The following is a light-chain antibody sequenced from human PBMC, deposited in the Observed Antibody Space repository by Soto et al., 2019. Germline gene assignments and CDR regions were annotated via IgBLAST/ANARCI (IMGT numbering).Light chain of an antibody. Sequence: HMSLSPSSLSASVGDRVSLTCRAGQSIDSYLTWYQQKPGQAPRLLIYATSNRPSAVTARISGSGSGTEFTLTISSLQPEDFATYFCQQSYSAQQTFGQGTKVDIK. J-gene: IGKJ1*01. CDR1: QSIDSY. CDR2: ATS. CDR3: QQSYSAQQT. V-gene: IGKV1-39*01.